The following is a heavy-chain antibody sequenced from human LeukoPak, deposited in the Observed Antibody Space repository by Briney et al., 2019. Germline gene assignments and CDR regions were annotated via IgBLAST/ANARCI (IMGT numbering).Heavy chain of an antibody. D-gene: IGHD4-17*01. CDR3: ARGHTAVTRHFDF. CDR2: ISSGSSAI. J-gene: IGHJ4*02. V-gene: IGHV3-21*01. CDR1: GFTFTTYS. Sequence: GGSLRLSCEASGFTFTTYSMTWVRQAPGKGLEWVSIISSGSSAIFSADALKGRFTISRDDATNLLYLDMNSLRAEDTAVYYCARGHTAVTRHFDFWGQGTLVTVSS.